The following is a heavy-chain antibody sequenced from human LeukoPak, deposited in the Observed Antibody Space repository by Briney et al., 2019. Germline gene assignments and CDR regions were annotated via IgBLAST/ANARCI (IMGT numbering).Heavy chain of an antibody. V-gene: IGHV4-30-4*01. D-gene: IGHD6-19*01. CDR2: IYYSGST. CDR3: ARVFSSGGANWFDP. J-gene: IGHJ5*02. CDR1: GGSISSGDYY. Sequence: PSETLSLTCTVSGGSISSGDYYWRWIRQPPGTGLEWIGYIYYSGSTYYNPSLKSRVTISVDTSKNQFSLKLSSVTAADTAVYYCARVFSSGGANWFDPWGQGTLVTVSS.